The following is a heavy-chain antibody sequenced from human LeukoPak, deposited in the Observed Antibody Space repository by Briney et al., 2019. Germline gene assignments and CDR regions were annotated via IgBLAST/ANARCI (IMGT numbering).Heavy chain of an antibody. Sequence: TETLSLTCTVSGRSISSYYWSWIRQPPGKGLEWIGSIYYRGSTNYNPSLKSRVIISVDTSKHQFSLKLSSVTAADTAVYYCARVYSSSSLVYYYGMDVWGQGTTVTVSS. CDR3: ARVYSSSSLVYYYGMDV. J-gene: IGHJ6*02. CDR2: IYYRGST. D-gene: IGHD6-6*01. V-gene: IGHV4-59*01. CDR1: GRSISSYY.